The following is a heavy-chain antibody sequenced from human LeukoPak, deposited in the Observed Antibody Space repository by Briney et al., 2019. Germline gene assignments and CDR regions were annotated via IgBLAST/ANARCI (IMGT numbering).Heavy chain of an antibody. CDR3: ATGRSIRYFDY. D-gene: IGHD3-9*01. Sequence: SETLSLTCTVTGVSIFSYYWNWIRQPPGQGLEWIGYIHYSGTTNYNPSLKSRVSISIDTSKSQFSLKLTSATAADTAIYYCATGRSIRYFDYWGQGTLLSVSS. CDR2: IHYSGTT. CDR1: GVSIFSYY. J-gene: IGHJ4*02. V-gene: IGHV4-59*08.